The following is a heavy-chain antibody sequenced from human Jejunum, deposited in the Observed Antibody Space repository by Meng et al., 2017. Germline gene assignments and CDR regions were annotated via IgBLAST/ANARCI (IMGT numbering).Heavy chain of an antibody. V-gene: IGHV7-4-1*02. D-gene: IGHD1-26*01. J-gene: IGHJ4*02. CDR1: GYTFTTYA. CDR2: INTDTGNP. Sequence: QVQLVQSGAEVKKPGASVKVSCKASGYTFTTYAMHWVRQAPGQGLEWMGWINTDTGNPTYAQGFTGRFVFSLDTSVSTAYLQISSLKTEDTAVFYCARGGGNYYRQSDYWGQGTLVTVSS. CDR3: ARGGGNYYRQSDY.